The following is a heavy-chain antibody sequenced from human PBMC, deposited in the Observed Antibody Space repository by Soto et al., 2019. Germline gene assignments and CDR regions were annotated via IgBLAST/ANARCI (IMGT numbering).Heavy chain of an antibody. CDR3: AHVKTYYYGSHLYYFDY. J-gene: IGHJ4*02. D-gene: IGHD3-10*01. CDR2: IYWNDDK. Sequence: ESGPTLVNPTQTLTLTCTFSGFSLSTSGVGVGWIRQPPGKALEWLALIYWNDDKRYSPSLKSRLTITKDTSKNQVVLTMTNMDPVDTATYYCAHVKTYYYGSHLYYFDYWGQGTRVTLSS. CDR1: GFSLSTSGVG. V-gene: IGHV2-5*01.